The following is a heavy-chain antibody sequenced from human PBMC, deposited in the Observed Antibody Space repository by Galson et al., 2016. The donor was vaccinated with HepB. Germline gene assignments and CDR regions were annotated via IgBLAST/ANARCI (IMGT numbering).Heavy chain of an antibody. V-gene: IGHV3-48*03. CDR3: ARGPYSSGWYYCDY. Sequence: SLRLSCAASGFTFSKYAMTWFRQAPGKGLQWVSYISSSGSTIYYADSVKGRFTISRDNAKNSLYLQMNSLRAEDTAVYYCARGPYSSGWYYCDYWGQGALV. D-gene: IGHD6-19*01. CDR2: ISSSGSTI. CDR1: GFTFSKYA. J-gene: IGHJ4*02.